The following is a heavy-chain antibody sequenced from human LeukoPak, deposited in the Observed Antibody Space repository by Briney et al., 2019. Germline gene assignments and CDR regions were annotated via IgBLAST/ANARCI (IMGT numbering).Heavy chain of an antibody. J-gene: IGHJ4*02. V-gene: IGHV4-34*01. Sequence: ESSETLSLTCAVYGGSFSGYYWSWIRQPPGKGLEWIGEINHSGSTNYNPSLKSRVTISVDTSKNQFSLKLSSVTAADTAVYYCARLDYDYVWGSYRLLDYWGQGTLVTVSS. CDR1: GGSFSGYY. D-gene: IGHD3-16*02. CDR2: INHSGST. CDR3: ARLDYDYVWGSYRLLDY.